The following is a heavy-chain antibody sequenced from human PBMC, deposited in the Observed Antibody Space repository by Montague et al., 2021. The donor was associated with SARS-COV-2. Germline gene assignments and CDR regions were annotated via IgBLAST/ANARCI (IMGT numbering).Heavy chain of an antibody. Sequence: SETLSLTCSVSGDSISNYSWSWIRQSPGKGLEWIGYIYYSGSTNYNPSLTSRVTISVDTSKNQVSLKLTSVSAAHTAVYYCARHLRVTTVTSHMYHYAMDVWGQGTTVTVSS. CDR3: ARHLRVTTVTSHMYHYAMDV. CDR2: IYYSGST. CDR1: GDSISNYS. V-gene: IGHV4-59*08. D-gene: IGHD4-11*01. J-gene: IGHJ6*02.